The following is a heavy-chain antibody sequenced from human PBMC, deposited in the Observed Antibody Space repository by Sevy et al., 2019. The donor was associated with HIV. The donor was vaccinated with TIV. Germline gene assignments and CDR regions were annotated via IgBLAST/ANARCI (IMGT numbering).Heavy chain of an antibody. D-gene: IGHD3-22*01. CDR3: ARDSYYDSSGDFDY. CDR2: ISSSGSTI. Sequence: GGSLRLSCTASGFTFSSYEMNWVRQAPGKGLEWVSYISSSGSTIYYADSVKGRFTISRDNSKNTLYLQMNSLRAEDTAVYYCARDSYYDSSGDFDYWGQGTLVTVSS. J-gene: IGHJ4*02. V-gene: IGHV3-48*03. CDR1: GFTFSSYE.